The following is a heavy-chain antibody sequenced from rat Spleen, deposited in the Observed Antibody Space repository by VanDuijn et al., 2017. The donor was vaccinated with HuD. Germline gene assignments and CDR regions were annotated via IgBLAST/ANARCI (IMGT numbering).Heavy chain of an antibody. J-gene: IGHJ2*01. Sequence: EVQLVESGGGLVQPGRSMKLSCAASGFTFSSFPMAWVRQAPTKGLEWVATISTSGGSTYYRDSVKGRFTISRDNAKSTLYLQMNSLRSEDTATYYCTRAGPGQLPHYFDYWGQGVMVTVSS. CDR2: ISTSGGST. CDR3: TRAGPGQLPHYFDY. V-gene: IGHV5-46*01. CDR1: GFTFSSFP. D-gene: IGHD1-2*01.